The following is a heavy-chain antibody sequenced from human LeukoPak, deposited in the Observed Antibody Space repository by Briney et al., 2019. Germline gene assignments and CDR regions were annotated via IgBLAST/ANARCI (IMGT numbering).Heavy chain of an antibody. CDR3: ARDINWNYMDY. V-gene: IGHV4-39*02. D-gene: IGHD1-7*01. CDR1: GGSIRSSYYY. Sequence: PSETLSLTCTVSGGSIRSSYYYWGWIRQPPGKGLEWIGSIYDSGSTYYNPSLKSRVTISVDTSKNQFSLKLNSVTAADTAVYYCARDINWNYMDYWGQGTLVTVSS. CDR2: IYDSGST. J-gene: IGHJ4*02.